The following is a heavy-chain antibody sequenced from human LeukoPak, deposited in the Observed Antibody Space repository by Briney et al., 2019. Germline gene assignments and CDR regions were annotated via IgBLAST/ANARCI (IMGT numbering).Heavy chain of an antibody. CDR2: INPNSGGT. CDR1: GYTFTSYY. D-gene: IGHD4-17*01. J-gene: IGHJ4*02. V-gene: IGHV1-2*02. Sequence: GASVKVSCKASGYTFTSYYMHWVRQAPGQGLEWMGWINPNSGGTNYAQKFQGRVTMTRDTSISTAYMELSRLRSDDTAVYYCASSGVNDYGDLIDYWGQGTLVTVSS. CDR3: ASSGVNDYGDLIDY.